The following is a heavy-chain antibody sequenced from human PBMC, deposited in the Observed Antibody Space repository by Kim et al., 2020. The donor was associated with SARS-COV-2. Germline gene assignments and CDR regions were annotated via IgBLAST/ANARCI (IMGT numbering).Heavy chain of an antibody. V-gene: IGHV1-24*01. D-gene: IGHD1-1*01. Sequence: ASVKVSCKVSGYTLTELSMHWVRQAPGKGLEWMGGFDPEDGETIYAQKFQGRVTMTEDTSTDTAYMELSSLRSEDTAVYYCATGIGTDYYYGMDVWAKGPRSPSP. CDR2: FDPEDGET. CDR1: GYTLTELS. J-gene: IGHJ6*02. CDR3: ATGIGTDYYYGMDV.